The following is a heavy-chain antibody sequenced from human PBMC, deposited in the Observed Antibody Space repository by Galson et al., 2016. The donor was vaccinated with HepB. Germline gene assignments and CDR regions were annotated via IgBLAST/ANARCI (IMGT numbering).Heavy chain of an antibody. Sequence: SLRLSCAASGFTFRDFPMVWVRQAPGQGLEWVSSISSDGVYTYYADSLKGRFSISRDNAKKSLFLQMSSLRAEDTAMYYCAKVATPNRNYENWFDSWGQGTLVTVSS. J-gene: IGHJ5*01. V-gene: IGHV3-21*01. CDR1: GFTFRDFP. CDR2: ISSDGVYT. CDR3: AKVATPNRNYENWFDS. D-gene: IGHD4-11*01.